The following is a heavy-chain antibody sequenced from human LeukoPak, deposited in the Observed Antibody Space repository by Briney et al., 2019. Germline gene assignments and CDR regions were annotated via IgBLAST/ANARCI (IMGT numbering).Heavy chain of an antibody. Sequence: GGSLRLSCAASGFTFSSHSMNWVRQAPGKGLEWVSSISSSSSYIYYADSVKGRFTISRDNAKNSLYLQMNSLRAEDTAVYYCARDRRGSYDAFDIRGQGTMVTVSS. CDR3: ARDRRGSYDAFDI. CDR1: GFTFSSHS. CDR2: ISSSSSYI. J-gene: IGHJ3*02. V-gene: IGHV3-21*01. D-gene: IGHD1-26*01.